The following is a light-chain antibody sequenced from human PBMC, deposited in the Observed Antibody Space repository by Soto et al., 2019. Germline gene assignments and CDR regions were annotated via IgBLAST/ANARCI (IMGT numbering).Light chain of an antibody. J-gene: IGKJ2*01. CDR1: QGISSY. CDR3: QQLNSYPPYT. Sequence: IQLTQSPSSLSASVGDRVTITCRASQGISSYLDWYQQKPGKAPKLLIYAASTLQSGVPSRFSGSGSGTDFTLTISSLQPEDFATYYCQQLNSYPPYTFGQGTKLEIK. CDR2: AAS. V-gene: IGKV1-9*01.